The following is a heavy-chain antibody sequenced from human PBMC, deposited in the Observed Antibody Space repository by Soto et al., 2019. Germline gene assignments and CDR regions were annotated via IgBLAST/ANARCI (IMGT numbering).Heavy chain of an antibody. J-gene: IGHJ4*02. Sequence: QLVQSGAEVKKPGASVRVSCKASGYIFTDYGISWVRQAPGQGLEWMGWISGYNADTSYAQRLQDRVKMTIDTSTRTAYMELRSLTSDDTAVYYCAGDLRWSSGWAFDYWGQGTLVTVSS. V-gene: IGHV1-18*04. D-gene: IGHD6-19*01. CDR2: ISGYNADT. CDR3: AGDLRWSSGWAFDY. CDR1: GYIFTDYG.